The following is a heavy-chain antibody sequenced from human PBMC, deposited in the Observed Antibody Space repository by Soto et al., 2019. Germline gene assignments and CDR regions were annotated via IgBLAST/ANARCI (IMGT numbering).Heavy chain of an antibody. CDR1: GFTFNTYW. V-gene: IGHV3-74*01. J-gene: IGHJ4*02. CDR3: VRHFDK. Sequence: EAQLVESGGAVVQPGGSLRLSCAASGFTFNTYWMHWVRRPPGKGLVWVARITSDGSGTTYADSVKGRVTISRDNAKNTLYLQMNSLRADDTAVYYCVRHFDKWGQGTLVTVSS. CDR2: ITSDGSGT.